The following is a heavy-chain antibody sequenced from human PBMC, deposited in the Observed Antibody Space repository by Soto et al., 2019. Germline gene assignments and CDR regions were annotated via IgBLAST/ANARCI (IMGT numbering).Heavy chain of an antibody. CDR3: ATRITVFGLLIPPFDP. CDR1: GGSVNGYY. V-gene: IGHV4-34*01. D-gene: IGHD3-3*01. Sequence: SETLSLTCAVYGGSVNGYYWNWIRQPPGKGLEWIGEINHTGGTHYNPSLKSRVTMSVDTSENQFSLRLSSVTAVDTAIYYCATRITVFGLLIPPFDPWGQGTQVTVSS. J-gene: IGHJ5*02. CDR2: INHTGGT.